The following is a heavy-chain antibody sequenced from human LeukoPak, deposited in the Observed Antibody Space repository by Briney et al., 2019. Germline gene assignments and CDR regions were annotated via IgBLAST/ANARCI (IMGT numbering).Heavy chain of an antibody. Sequence: SETLSLTCTVSGGSISSSTYSWGWIRQPPGKGLEWIGNVYESGSTYYNPSLKSRVTISVDTSKNQFSLKLSSLTAADTAVYYCARHASYSSSWTDIDYWGQGALVTVSS. CDR1: GGSISSSTYS. V-gene: IGHV4-39*01. J-gene: IGHJ4*02. CDR2: VYESGST. D-gene: IGHD6-13*01. CDR3: ARHASYSSSWTDIDY.